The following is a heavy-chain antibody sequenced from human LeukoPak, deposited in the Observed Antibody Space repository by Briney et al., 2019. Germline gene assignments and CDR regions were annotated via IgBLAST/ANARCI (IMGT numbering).Heavy chain of an antibody. Sequence: GGSLRLSCVASGFSFSSCRMNWVRQAPGKGLEWVAVTSDDGSNKYYADSVKGRFTISRDNSKNTLYLQMNSLRVEDTAVYYCAKDHFIVWRHFDYWGQGTLVTVSS. V-gene: IGHV3-30*18. CDR1: GFSFSSCR. J-gene: IGHJ4*02. CDR3: AKDHFIVWRHFDY. CDR2: TSDDGSNK. D-gene: IGHD2-15*01.